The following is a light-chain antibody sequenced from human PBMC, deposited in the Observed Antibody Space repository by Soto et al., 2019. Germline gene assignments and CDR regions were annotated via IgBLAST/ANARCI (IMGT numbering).Light chain of an antibody. Sequence: EIVMTQSPATLSVSPGERATLSRRASQSVSSNLAWYQQKPGQAPRLLIYGASTRATGIPARFSGSGSGTEFTLTIGSLQSEDFAVYYCQQYNNWSRTVGGGTMVDIK. CDR2: GAS. V-gene: IGKV3-15*01. CDR3: QQYNNWSRT. J-gene: IGKJ4*01. CDR1: QSVSSN.